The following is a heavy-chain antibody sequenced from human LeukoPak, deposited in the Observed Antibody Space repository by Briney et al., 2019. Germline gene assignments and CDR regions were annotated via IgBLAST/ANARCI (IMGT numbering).Heavy chain of an antibody. V-gene: IGHV3-23*01. CDR3: AKDQTAMVQTWDY. J-gene: IGHJ4*02. CDR1: GFTFSSYG. CDR2: ISGSGGST. D-gene: IGHD5-18*01. Sequence: GGSLRLSCAASGFTFSSYGMSWVRQAPGKGLEWVSAISGSGGSTYYADSVKGRFTISRDNSKNTLYLQMNSLRAEDTAVYYCAKDQTAMVQTWDYWGQGTLVTVSS.